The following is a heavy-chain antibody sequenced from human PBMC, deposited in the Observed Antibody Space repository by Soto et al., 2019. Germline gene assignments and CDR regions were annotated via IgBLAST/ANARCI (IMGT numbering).Heavy chain of an antibody. Sequence: TLSLTCTVSGGSISSSSYYWGWIRQPPGKGLEWIGSIYYSGSTYYNPSLKSRVTISVDTSKNQFSLKLSSVTAADTAVYYCARAVYYGSGSYYLVWGQGTLVTVSS. J-gene: IGHJ4*02. CDR1: GGSISSSSYY. D-gene: IGHD3-10*01. V-gene: IGHV4-39*07. CDR2: IYYSGST. CDR3: ARAVYYGSGSYYLV.